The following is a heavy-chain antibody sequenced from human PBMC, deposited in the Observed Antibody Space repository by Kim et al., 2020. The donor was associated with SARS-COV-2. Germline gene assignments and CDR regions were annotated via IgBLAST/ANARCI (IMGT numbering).Heavy chain of an antibody. CDR2: MWYDGSNK. V-gene: IGHV3-33*01. J-gene: IGHJ4*02. Sequence: GGSQRLSCAASGFTFSTYGMHWVRQAPGKGLEWVATMWYDGSNKYYPDSVKGRFTVSRDNSKNTLYLQVNSLRAEDTAVYYCARGYCGTATCYTGGTYFDYWGRGTLVTVSS. D-gene: IGHD2-2*02. CDR3: ARGYCGTATCYTGGTYFDY. CDR1: GFTFSTYG.